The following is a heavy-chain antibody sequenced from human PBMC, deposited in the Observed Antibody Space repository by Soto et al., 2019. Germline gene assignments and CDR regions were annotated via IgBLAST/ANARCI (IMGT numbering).Heavy chain of an antibody. J-gene: IGHJ4*02. CDR3: ARDSSMGQPLLSPPDY. D-gene: IGHD2-21*02. Sequence: ASVKVSCKASGYTFTSYGVSWVRQAPGQGLEWMGWISAYNGNTNYAQKLQGRVTMTTDTSTSTAYMELRSLRSDDTAVYYCARDSSMGQPLLSPPDYWGQGTLVTVSS. V-gene: IGHV1-18*01. CDR2: ISAYNGNT. CDR1: GYTFTSYG.